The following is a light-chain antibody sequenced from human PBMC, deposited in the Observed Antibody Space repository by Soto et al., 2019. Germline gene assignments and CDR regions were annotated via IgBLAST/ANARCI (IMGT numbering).Light chain of an antibody. J-gene: IGKJ4*01. CDR3: QQYDSSPLT. CDR1: QSVSSSY. CDR2: GAS. Sequence: EIVLTQSPGTLSLSPGERATLSCRASQSVSSSYLVWYQQKPGQAPRLLIYGASSRATGIPDRFSGSGSGTDLTLTISRLEPEDFAVYYCQQYDSSPLTFGGGTKVEIK. V-gene: IGKV3-20*01.